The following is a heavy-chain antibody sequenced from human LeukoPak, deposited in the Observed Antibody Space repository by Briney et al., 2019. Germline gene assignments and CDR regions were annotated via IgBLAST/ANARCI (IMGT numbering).Heavy chain of an antibody. Sequence: GASVKVSCKASGYTFTSYDINWVRQATGQGLEWMGWMNPNSGNTGYAQKFQGRVTITRNTSISTAYMELSSLRSEDTAVYYCARGIRPYGWFDPWGQGTLVTVSS. D-gene: IGHD3-10*01. J-gene: IGHJ5*02. CDR1: GYTFTSYD. V-gene: IGHV1-8*03. CDR3: ARGIRPYGWFDP. CDR2: MNPNSGNT.